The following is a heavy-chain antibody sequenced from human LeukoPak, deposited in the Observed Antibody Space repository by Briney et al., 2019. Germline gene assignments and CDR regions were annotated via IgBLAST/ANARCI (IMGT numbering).Heavy chain of an antibody. V-gene: IGHV4-39*07. CDR3: ARDWGIVATTIDY. D-gene: IGHD5-12*01. CDR2: IYYSGST. J-gene: IGHJ4*02. CDR1: GGSISSSSYY. Sequence: SETLSLTCTVSGGSISSSSYYWGWIRQPPGKGLEWIGSIYYSGSTYYNPSLKSRVTISVDTSKNQFSLKLSSVTAADTAVYYCARDWGIVATTIDYWGQGTLVTVSS.